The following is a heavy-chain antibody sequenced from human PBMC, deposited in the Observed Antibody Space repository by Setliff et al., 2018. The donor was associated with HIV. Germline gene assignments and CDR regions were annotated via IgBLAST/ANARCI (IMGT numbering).Heavy chain of an antibody. CDR3: ARDSSSTYDY. Sequence: SETLSLTCTVSGGSITSYYWNWIRQSPGKGLEWIGYIFDSGTTKYNPSVTSRVTISVDASKNQFFLQLISVTAADTAVYYCARDSSSTYDYWGQGILVTVSS. CDR1: GGSITSYY. D-gene: IGHD2-2*01. CDR2: IFDSGTT. V-gene: IGHV4-59*12. J-gene: IGHJ4*02.